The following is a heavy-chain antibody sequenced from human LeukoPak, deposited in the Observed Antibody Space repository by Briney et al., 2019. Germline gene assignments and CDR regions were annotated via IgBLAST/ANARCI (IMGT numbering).Heavy chain of an antibody. CDR2: IYHSGST. Sequence: PSQTLSLTCAVSGGSISSGGYSWSWIRQPPGTGLEWIGYIYHSGSTYYNPSLKSRVTISVDRSKNQFSLKLSSVTAADTAVYYCARFEYSSSSFDYWGQGTLVTVSS. CDR3: ARFEYSSSSFDY. V-gene: IGHV4-30-2*01. D-gene: IGHD6-6*01. CDR1: GGSISSGGYS. J-gene: IGHJ4*02.